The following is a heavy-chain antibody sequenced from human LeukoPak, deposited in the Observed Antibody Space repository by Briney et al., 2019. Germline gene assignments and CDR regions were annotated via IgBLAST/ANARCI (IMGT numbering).Heavy chain of an antibody. J-gene: IGHJ3*02. CDR2: ISYGGGVT. CDR1: GFTFSNYA. Sequence: GGSLRLSCAASGFTFSNYAMSWVRQAPGRGLEWVSTISYGGGVTYYADSVKGRFAISRDSSKNTLYLQMNGLRGEDTAVYYCAKDDGGSPPDAFDIWGQGTLVTVSS. CDR3: AKDDGGSPPDAFDI. V-gene: IGHV3-23*01. D-gene: IGHD3-10*01.